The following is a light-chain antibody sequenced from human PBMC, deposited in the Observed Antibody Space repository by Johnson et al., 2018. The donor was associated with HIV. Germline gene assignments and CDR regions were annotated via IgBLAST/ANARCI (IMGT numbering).Light chain of an antibody. CDR2: ENN. Sequence: QSVLTQPPSVSAAPGQKVTISCSGSSSNIGNSYVSWYQQLPGTAPKLLIYENNKRPSGIPDRFSGSKSGTSATLGITGLQTGDEADYYCGTWDTGLSAPYVVG. CDR3: GTWDTGLSAPYV. CDR1: SSNIGNSY. V-gene: IGLV1-51*02. J-gene: IGLJ1*01.